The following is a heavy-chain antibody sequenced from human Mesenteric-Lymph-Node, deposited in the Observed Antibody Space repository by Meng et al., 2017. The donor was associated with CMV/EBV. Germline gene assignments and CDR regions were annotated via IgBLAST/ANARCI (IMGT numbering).Heavy chain of an antibody. Sequence: GGSLRLSCVGSEIILTTSWMSWVRQAPGKGLEWVAFIRYDGSNKYYADSVKGRFTISRDNSKNTLYLQMNSLRAEDTAVYYCAKDLITIFVFDFWGQGTLVTVSS. CDR1: EIILTTSW. J-gene: IGHJ4*02. V-gene: IGHV3-30*02. D-gene: IGHD3-3*01. CDR3: AKDLITIFVFDF. CDR2: IRYDGSNK.